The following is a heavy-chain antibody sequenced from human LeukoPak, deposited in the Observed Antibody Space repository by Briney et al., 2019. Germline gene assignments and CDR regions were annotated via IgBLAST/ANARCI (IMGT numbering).Heavy chain of an antibody. Sequence: SETLSLTCAVYGGSFSGYYGSWIRQPPGKGLEWIGEINHSGSTNYNPSLKSRVTISVDTSKNQFSLKLSSVTAADTAVYYCARVRGGYYDILTGYYFDYWGQGTLVTVSS. V-gene: IGHV4-34*01. CDR1: GGSFSGYY. D-gene: IGHD3-9*01. CDR3: ARVRGGYYDILTGYYFDY. J-gene: IGHJ4*02. CDR2: INHSGST.